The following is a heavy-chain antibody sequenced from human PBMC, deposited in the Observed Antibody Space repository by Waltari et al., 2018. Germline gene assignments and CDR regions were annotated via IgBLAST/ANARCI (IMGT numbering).Heavy chain of an antibody. Sequence: QVQLVHSGAEVKKPGSSVKLSCKAYGGPFSSYAISWFRRAPGQGLEWMGRIIPIFGTANYAQKFQGRVTITADKSTSTAYMELSSLRSEDTAVYYCARGWFRELYAFDIWGQGTMVTVSS. V-gene: IGHV1-69*14. J-gene: IGHJ3*02. CDR3: ARGWFRELYAFDI. CDR2: IIPIFGTA. D-gene: IGHD3-10*01. CDR1: GGPFSSYA.